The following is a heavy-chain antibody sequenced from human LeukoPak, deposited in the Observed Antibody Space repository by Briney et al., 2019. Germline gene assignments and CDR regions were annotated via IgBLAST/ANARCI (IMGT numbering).Heavy chain of an antibody. V-gene: IGHV1-3*03. J-gene: IGHJ5*02. CDR1: GYTFTSYA. Sequence: GASVKVSCKASGYTFTSYAMHWVRQAPGERLEWMGWINAGNGNTKYSQEFQGRVTTTRDTSASTAYMELSSLRSEDMAVYYCARGPMVRGVNWFDPWGQGTLVTVSS. CDR2: INAGNGNT. D-gene: IGHD3-10*01. CDR3: ARGPMVRGVNWFDP.